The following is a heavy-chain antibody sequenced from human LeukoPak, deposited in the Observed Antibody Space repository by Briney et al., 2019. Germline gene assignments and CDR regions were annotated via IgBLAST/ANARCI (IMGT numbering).Heavy chain of an antibody. Sequence: GGSLRLSCAASGFTFDDYAMHWVRQAPGKGLEWVSGISWNSGSIGYADSVKGRFTISRDNAKNSLYLQMNSLRAEDTAVYYCARDHNYYDSSGYYRHPSTQRTKGIDYWGQGTLVTVSS. J-gene: IGHJ4*02. CDR2: ISWNSGSI. CDR3: ARDHNYYDSSGYYRHPSTQRTKGIDY. V-gene: IGHV3-9*01. D-gene: IGHD3-22*01. CDR1: GFTFDDYA.